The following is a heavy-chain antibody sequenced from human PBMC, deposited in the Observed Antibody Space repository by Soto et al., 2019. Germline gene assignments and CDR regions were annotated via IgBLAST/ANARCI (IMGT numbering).Heavy chain of an antibody. CDR3: ASTPVTGRYSYYGMDA. J-gene: IGHJ6*02. Sequence: QVQPVQSGSEVKKPGSSMRVSCKTGSFYAVSWVRQAPGQGLEWMGGLIPVFDTPSYAQKFQGRVTITADESKSAAYVELSSLRSEDTALYYCASTPVTGRYSYYGMDAWDQGIAVTGSS. CDR2: LIPVFDTP. V-gene: IGHV1-69*01. CDR1: SFYA. D-gene: IGHD4-4*01.